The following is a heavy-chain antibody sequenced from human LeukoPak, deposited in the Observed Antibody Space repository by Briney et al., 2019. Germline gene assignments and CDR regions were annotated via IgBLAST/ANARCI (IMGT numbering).Heavy chain of an antibody. Sequence: ASVKVSCKASGGTFISYAISWVRQAPGQGLKWMGRIIPIFGTANYAQKFQGRVTITTDESTSTAYMELSSLRSEDTAVYYCARDPNFYDILNGYMDYWGQGTLVTVSS. D-gene: IGHD3-9*01. CDR2: IIPIFGTA. CDR1: GGTFISYA. CDR3: ARDPNFYDILNGYMDY. J-gene: IGHJ4*02. V-gene: IGHV1-69*05.